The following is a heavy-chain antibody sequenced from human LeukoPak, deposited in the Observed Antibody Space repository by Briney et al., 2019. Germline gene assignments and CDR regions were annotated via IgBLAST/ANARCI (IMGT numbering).Heavy chain of an antibody. CDR1: GFAFSSFA. V-gene: IGHV3-23*01. CDR2: IRGPATST. Sequence: GVSLRLSCAASGFAFSSFAMSWVRQAPGKGLEWVSAIRGPATSTYYADSVKGRFTISRDNSKNTLYLEMNSLRAEDTAIYYCAKDFLRWGSGWSGGLDYWGQGTLVTVSS. D-gene: IGHD6-19*01. CDR3: AKDFLRWGSGWSGGLDY. J-gene: IGHJ4*02.